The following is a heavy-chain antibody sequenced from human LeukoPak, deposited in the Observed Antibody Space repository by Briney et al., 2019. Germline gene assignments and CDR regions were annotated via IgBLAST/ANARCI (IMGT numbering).Heavy chain of an antibody. V-gene: IGHV3-53*01. J-gene: IGHJ5*02. D-gene: IGHD2-15*01. CDR3: ARDSSDGKISKDIVVVVAARWFDP. Sequence: PGGSLRLSCAASGFTVSSNYMSWVRQAPGKGLEWVSVIYSGGSTGYADSVKGRFTISRDNAKNSLYLQMNSLRAEDTALYHCARDSSDGKISKDIVVVVAARWFDPWGQGTLVTVSS. CDR2: IYSGGST. CDR1: GFTVSSNY.